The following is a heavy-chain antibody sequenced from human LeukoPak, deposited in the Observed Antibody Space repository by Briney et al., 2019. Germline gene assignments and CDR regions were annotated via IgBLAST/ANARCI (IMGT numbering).Heavy chain of an antibody. V-gene: IGHV3-21*01. CDR1: GFTFRSYS. D-gene: IGHD3-22*01. CDR3: ARDPSKTYYYDSSGYD. CDR2: ISSSSSYI. Sequence: GGSLRLSCAASGFTFRSYSMHWVRQAPGKALEWVSSISSSSSYIYYADSLKGRFTISRDNAKNSLYLQMNSLRAEDTAVYYCARDPSKTYYYDSSGYDWGQGTLVTVSS. J-gene: IGHJ4*02.